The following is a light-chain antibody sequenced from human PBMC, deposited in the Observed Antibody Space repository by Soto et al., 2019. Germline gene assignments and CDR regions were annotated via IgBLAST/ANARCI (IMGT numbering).Light chain of an antibody. Sequence: DIQMTQSPSTLSASVGDRVIITCRASQSISSWLAWYQQKPGKAPKLLIYKASSLESGVPSRFSGSGSETEFTLTISGLQPGDSATYYCQQYNSYSPTFGQGTKVDIK. CDR3: QQYNSYSPT. J-gene: IGKJ1*01. V-gene: IGKV1-5*03. CDR1: QSISSW. CDR2: KAS.